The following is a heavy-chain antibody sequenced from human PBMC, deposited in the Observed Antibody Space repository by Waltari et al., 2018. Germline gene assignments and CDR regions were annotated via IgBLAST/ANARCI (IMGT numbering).Heavy chain of an antibody. V-gene: IGHV3-23*01. CDR3: AKDGVTMIVVVIYYFDY. D-gene: IGHD3-22*01. J-gene: IGHJ4*02. CDR1: GFTFSRYA. Sequence: EVQLLESGGGLVQPGGSLRLSCAASGFTFSRYALSWVRQAPGRGLEWVSAISGSGGSTYYADSVKGRFTISRDNSKNTLYLQMNSLRAEDTAVYYCAKDGVTMIVVVIYYFDYWGQGTLVTVSS. CDR2: ISGSGGST.